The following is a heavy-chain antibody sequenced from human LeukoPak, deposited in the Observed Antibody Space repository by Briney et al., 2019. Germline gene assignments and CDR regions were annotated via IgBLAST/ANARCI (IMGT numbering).Heavy chain of an antibody. V-gene: IGHV3-30*18. CDR3: AKVVSRYCSSTSCPEDY. Sequence: GRSLRLSCAASGFTFSSYGMHWVRQAPGKGLDGVAVISYDGSNKYYADSVKGRFTISRDNSKNTLYLQMNSLRAEDTAVYYCAKVVSRYCSSTSCPEDYWGQGTLVTVSS. CDR2: ISYDGSNK. CDR1: GFTFSSYG. J-gene: IGHJ4*02. D-gene: IGHD2-2*01.